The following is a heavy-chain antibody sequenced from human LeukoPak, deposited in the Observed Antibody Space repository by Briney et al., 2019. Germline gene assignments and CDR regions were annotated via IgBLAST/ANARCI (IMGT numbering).Heavy chain of an antibody. Sequence: GGSLRLSCAASGFTFSSYAMTWVRQAPGKGLEWVSVIYSGGSTYYADSVKGRFTISRDNSKNTLYLQMNSLRAEDTAVYYCAKGIAVAGTGGLYFDYWGQGTLVTVSS. D-gene: IGHD6-19*01. J-gene: IGHJ4*02. CDR1: GFTFSSYA. V-gene: IGHV3-23*03. CDR3: AKGIAVAGTGGLYFDY. CDR2: IYSGGST.